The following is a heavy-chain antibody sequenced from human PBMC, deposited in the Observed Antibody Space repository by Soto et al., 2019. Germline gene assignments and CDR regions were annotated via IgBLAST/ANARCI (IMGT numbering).Heavy chain of an antibody. D-gene: IGHD6-19*01. CDR1: GGSISSNNW. J-gene: IGHJ6*02. Sequence: SETLSLTCAVSGGSISSNNWWSWVRQPPGKGLEWIGEIYHSGSTNYNPSLKSRVTISVDKSKNQFSLKLSSVTAADTAVYYCARDQGGTSSGWYSIRGRDYYGMDVWGQGTTVTVSS. CDR3: ARDQGGTSSGWYSIRGRDYYGMDV. CDR2: IYHSGST. V-gene: IGHV4-4*02.